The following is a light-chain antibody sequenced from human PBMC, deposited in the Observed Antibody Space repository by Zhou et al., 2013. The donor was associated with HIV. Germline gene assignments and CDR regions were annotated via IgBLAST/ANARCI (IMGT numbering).Light chain of an antibody. CDR1: QSLLHSNGYNY. V-gene: IGKV2D-29*02. J-gene: IGKJ4*01. CDR2: EDS. Sequence: DIVMTQSPLSLPVTPGEPASISCRSSQSLLHSNGYNYLDWYLQKPGQSPQLLIYEDSNRFSGAPDRFSGSGSGTDFTLKISRVEAEDVGVYYCMQSIEVPLTFGGGTKVEI. CDR3: MQSIEVPLT.